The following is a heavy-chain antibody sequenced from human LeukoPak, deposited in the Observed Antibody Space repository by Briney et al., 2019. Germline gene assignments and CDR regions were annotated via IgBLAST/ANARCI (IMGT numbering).Heavy chain of an antibody. V-gene: IGHV1-69*05. CDR3: ASRQIVATRRDYYYYMDV. CDR2: IIPIFGTA. D-gene: IGHD5-12*01. Sequence: SMKVSCKASGGTFSSYAISWVRQAPGQGLEWMGGIIPIFGTANYAQKFQGRVTITTDESTSTAYMELSSLRSEDTAVYYCASRQIVATRRDYYYYMDVWGKGTTVTVSS. CDR1: GGTFSSYA. J-gene: IGHJ6*03.